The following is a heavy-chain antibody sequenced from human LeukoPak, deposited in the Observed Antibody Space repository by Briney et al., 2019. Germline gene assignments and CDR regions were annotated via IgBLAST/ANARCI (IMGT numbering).Heavy chain of an antibody. CDR2: IWYDGSNK. V-gene: IGHV3-33*01. CDR3: ARGIGSTVFFDH. D-gene: IGHD4-11*01. Sequence: PGGSLRLSCAASGFTFSSYGMHWVRQAPGKGLEWVAVIWYDGSNKYYADSVKGRFTISRDKSKNTLYLQMNSLRAEDTAVYYCARGIGSTVFFDHWGQGTLVTVSS. CDR1: GFTFSSYG. J-gene: IGHJ4*02.